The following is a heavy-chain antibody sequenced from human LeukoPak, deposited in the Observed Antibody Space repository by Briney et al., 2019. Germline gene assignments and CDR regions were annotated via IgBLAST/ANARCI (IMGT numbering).Heavy chain of an antibody. CDR2: IYSTGDT. V-gene: IGHV4-39*01. CDR1: SYSIASSIYY. CDR3: AMHGGSPPHYYYYIDV. D-gene: IGHD3-16*01. Sequence: PSETLSLTCTVSSYSIASSIYYWGWIRQTPVTGLEWIGSIYSTGDTSYNPSLKSRVTMSVDTSKNQFSLKLASVTAADTAVYFCAMHGGSPPHYYYYIDVWGKGTTVTVSS. J-gene: IGHJ6*03.